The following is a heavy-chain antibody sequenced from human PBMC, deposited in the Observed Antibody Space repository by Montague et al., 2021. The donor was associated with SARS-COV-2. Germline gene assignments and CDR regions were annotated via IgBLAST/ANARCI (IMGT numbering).Heavy chain of an antibody. Sequence: SETLSLTCTVSGGSMNKDWWNWIRLPPGKGLEWIADIFYTGSSTYNPSLKSRATISIDTSKNQFSLKLSSVTAADTAMYYCMRGGGGYWGQGTLVTVSS. CDR1: GGSMNKDW. J-gene: IGHJ4*02. CDR3: MRGGGGY. V-gene: IGHV4-59*01. CDR2: IFYTGSS. D-gene: IGHD3-16*01.